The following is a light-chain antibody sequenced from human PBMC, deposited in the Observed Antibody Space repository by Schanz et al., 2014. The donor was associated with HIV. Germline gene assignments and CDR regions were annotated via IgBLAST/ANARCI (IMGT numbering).Light chain of an antibody. CDR1: SSNIGAGYD. CDR3: SSYTSSSHVV. CDR2: GSS. V-gene: IGLV1-40*01. J-gene: IGLJ2*01. Sequence: QSVLTQPPSVSGAPGQRVTISCTGNSSNIGAGYDVHWYQHLPGTAPKLLIFGSSNRPSGVPDRFSGSKSGSSASLAISGLQDEDEADYYCSSYTSSSHVVFGGGTKLTVL.